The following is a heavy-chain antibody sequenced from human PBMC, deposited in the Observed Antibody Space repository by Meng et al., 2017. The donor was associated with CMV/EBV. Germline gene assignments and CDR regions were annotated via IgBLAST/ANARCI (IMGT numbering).Heavy chain of an antibody. Sequence: SETLSLTCAVYGGSFSGYYWSWIRQPPGKGLEWIGEINHSGSTNYNPSLKSRVTISVGTSKNQFSLKLSSVTAADTAVYYCARGQKYCSGGSCYSGTLGYWGQGTLVTVSS. CDR2: INHSGST. D-gene: IGHD2-15*01. J-gene: IGHJ4*02. CDR1: GGSFSGYY. V-gene: IGHV4-34*01. CDR3: ARGQKYCSGGSCYSGTLGY.